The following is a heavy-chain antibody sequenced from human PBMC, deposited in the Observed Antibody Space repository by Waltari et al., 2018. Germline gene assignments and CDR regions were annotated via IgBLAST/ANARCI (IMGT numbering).Heavy chain of an antibody. V-gene: IGHV3-48*03. Sequence: EVQLVESGGGLVQPGGSLRLSCAASGFTFSSYEMNWVRQAPGKGLEWVSYSSRSGSTIYYADSVKGRFTISRDNAKNSLYLQMNSLRAEDTAVYYCAREGPQRLRYAFDIWGQGTMVTVSS. J-gene: IGHJ3*02. D-gene: IGHD4-17*01. CDR1: GFTFSSYE. CDR2: SSRSGSTI. CDR3: AREGPQRLRYAFDI.